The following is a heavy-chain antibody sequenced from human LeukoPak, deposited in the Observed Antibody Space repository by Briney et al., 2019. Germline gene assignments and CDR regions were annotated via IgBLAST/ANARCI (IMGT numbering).Heavy chain of an antibody. V-gene: IGHV4-59*08. Sequence: SETLSLTCTVSGGSISSYYWSWIRQPPGKGLEWIGYIYYSGSTNYNPSLKSRVTISVDTSKNQFSLKLSSVTAADTAVYYCATIAVAGAPFDYWGQGTLVTVSS. D-gene: IGHD6-19*01. CDR3: ATIAVAGAPFDY. J-gene: IGHJ4*02. CDR2: IYYSGST. CDR1: GGSISSYY.